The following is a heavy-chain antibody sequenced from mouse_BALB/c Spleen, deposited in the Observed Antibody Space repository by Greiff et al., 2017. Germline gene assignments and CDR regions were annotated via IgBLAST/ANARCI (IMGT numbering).Heavy chain of an antibody. D-gene: IGHD2-4*01. CDR1: GFSLTSYG. CDR2: IWAGGST. V-gene: IGHV2-9*02. Sequence: QVQLKESGPGLVAPSQSLSITCTVSGFSLTSYGVHWVRQPPGKGLEWLGVIWAGGSTNYNSALMSRLSISKDNSKSQVFLKMNSLQTDDTAMYYCAREIYYDYDLYYAMDYWGQGTSVTVSS. J-gene: IGHJ4*01. CDR3: AREIYYDYDLYYAMDY.